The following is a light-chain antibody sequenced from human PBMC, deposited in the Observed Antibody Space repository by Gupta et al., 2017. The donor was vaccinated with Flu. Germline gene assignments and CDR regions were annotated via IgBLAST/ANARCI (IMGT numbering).Light chain of an antibody. J-gene: IGKJ3*01. CDR3: QQTYSSPFT. V-gene: IGKV1-39*01. CDR1: QNIYTY. Sequence: DIHIMQSPSPLTASVGDGVTITCRASQNIYTYLNWYQQKPGEAPKLLLYAASRLQSGVPSRFTGSGSGSDFTLTINSLQPEDSATYYCQQTYSSPFTFGPGTKVDV. CDR2: AAS.